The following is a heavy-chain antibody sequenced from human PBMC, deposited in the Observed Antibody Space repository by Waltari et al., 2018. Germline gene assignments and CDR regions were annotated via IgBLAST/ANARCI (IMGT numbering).Heavy chain of an antibody. D-gene: IGHD2-15*01. Sequence: QVQLVQSGAEVKKPGSSVKVSCKASAGTFSSCAISCVRQAPGQGLEWMGGIIPIFGTANYAQKFQGRFTITADESTSTAYMELSSLRSEDTAVYYCARVPGTPRSDAFDIWGQGTMVTVSS. V-gene: IGHV1-69*13. J-gene: IGHJ3*02. CDR2: IIPIFGTA. CDR3: ARVPGTPRSDAFDI. CDR1: AGTFSSCA.